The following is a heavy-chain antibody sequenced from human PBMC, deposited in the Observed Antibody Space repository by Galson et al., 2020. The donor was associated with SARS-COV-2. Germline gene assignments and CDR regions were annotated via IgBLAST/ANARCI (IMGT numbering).Heavy chain of an antibody. J-gene: IGHJ4*02. CDR2: IITYNGNT. Sequence: ASVKVSCKASGYTFTSYRISWVRQAPGQGLEWMGYIITYNGNTYYAQKLQGRVTLTTDTSTSTAYMELRSLRSDDTAVYYCARGGRDTVTPVDYWGQGTLITVSP. D-gene: IGHD4-17*01. CDR1: GYTFTSYR. CDR3: ARGGRDTVTPVDY. V-gene: IGHV1-18*04.